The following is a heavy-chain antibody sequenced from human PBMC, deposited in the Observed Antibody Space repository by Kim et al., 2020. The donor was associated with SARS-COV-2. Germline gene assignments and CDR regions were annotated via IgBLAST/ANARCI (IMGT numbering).Heavy chain of an antibody. CDR1: GFTFSNAW. V-gene: IGHV3-15*01. Sequence: GGSPRLSCAASGFTFSNAWMSWVRQAPGKGLEWVGRIKSKTDGGTTDYAAPVKGRFTISRDDSKNTLYLQMNSLKTEDTAVYYCTTDHFEEDRGVIDWFDPWGQGTLVTVSS. J-gene: IGHJ5*02. CDR3: TTDHFEEDRGVIDWFDP. CDR2: IKSKTDGGTT. D-gene: IGHD3-16*02.